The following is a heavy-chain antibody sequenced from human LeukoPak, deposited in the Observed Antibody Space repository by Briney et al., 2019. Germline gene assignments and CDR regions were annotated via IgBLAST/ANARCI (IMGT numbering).Heavy chain of an antibody. J-gene: IGHJ6*04. CDR3: ARDRLGLAAAGTGYYYGMDV. Sequence: GGSRRLSCAASGFTFSSYSMNWVRQAPGKGLELVSSISSSSSYIYYADSVKGRFPISRDNAKNSLYLHMNSLRAEDTAVYYCARDRLGLAAAGTGYYYGMDVWGKGTTVTVSS. D-gene: IGHD6-13*01. CDR2: ISSSSSYI. V-gene: IGHV3-21*01. CDR1: GFTFSSYS.